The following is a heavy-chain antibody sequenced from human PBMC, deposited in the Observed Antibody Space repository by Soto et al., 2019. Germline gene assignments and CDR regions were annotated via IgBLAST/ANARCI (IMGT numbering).Heavy chain of an antibody. CDR2: ISGSGGST. CDR3: AYSSTPFDY. D-gene: IGHD6-13*01. Sequence: PGGSLRRSCAASGFTYSSYAMSWVRQAPGKGLEWVSAISGSGGSTYYADSVKGRFTVSRDNSKNTLYLQMNSLRAEDTAVYYCAYSSTPFDYWGQGTLVTVSS. V-gene: IGHV3-23*01. CDR1: GFTYSSYA. J-gene: IGHJ4*02.